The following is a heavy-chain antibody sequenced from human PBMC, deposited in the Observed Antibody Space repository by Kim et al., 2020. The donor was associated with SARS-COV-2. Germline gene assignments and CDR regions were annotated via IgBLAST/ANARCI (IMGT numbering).Heavy chain of an antibody. CDR3: TRVPGTTLVCWVAFV. CDR1: GFTFSGSA. D-gene: IGHD1-1*01. CDR2: IRSKANSYST. V-gene: IGHV3-73*01. Sequence: GGSLRLSCAASGFTFSGSAMHWVRQASGKGLEWVGRIRSKANSYSTAYAASVKGRITISRDDSKTTAYLQLHSLKTADTSVYYYTRVPGTTLVCWVAFV. J-gene: IGHJ3*02.